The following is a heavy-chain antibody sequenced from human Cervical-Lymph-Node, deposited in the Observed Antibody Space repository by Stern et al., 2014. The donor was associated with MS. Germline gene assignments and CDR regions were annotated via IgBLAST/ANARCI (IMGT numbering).Heavy chain of an antibody. J-gene: IGHJ4*02. CDR3: AKLYSSGWFDY. CDR2: ISWNSGSI. CDR1: GFTFDDYA. V-gene: IGHV3-9*01. D-gene: IGHD6-19*01. Sequence: EVQLVESGGGLVQPGRSLRLSCAASGFTFDDYAMHWVRQAPGKGLEWVSGISWNSGSIGYADSVKGRFTISRDNAKNSLYLQMNSLRAEDTALYYCAKLYSSGWFDYWGQGTLVTVSS.